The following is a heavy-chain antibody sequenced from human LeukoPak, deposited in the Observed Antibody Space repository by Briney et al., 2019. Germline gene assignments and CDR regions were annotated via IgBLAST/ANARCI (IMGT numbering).Heavy chain of an antibody. V-gene: IGHV3-13*01. CDR3: ARAFGGVIAN. CDR2: IGTAGDT. J-gene: IGHJ4*02. D-gene: IGHD3-16*02. Sequence: GGSLTLSCAPSGFTFSSYDMHWVRQATGKGLEWVSAIGTAGDTYYQGSVKGRFNISRENAKNSLYLQMSSLRAGDTAVYYCARAFGGVIANWGQGTLVTVSS. CDR1: GFTFSSYD.